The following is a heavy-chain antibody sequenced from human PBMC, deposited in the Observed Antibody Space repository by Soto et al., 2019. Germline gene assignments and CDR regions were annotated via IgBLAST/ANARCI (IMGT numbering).Heavy chain of an antibody. V-gene: IGHV2-5*01. CDR1: GFSLSTSGVG. D-gene: IGHD3-22*01. CDR2: IYWNDDK. Sequence: QITLKESGPTLVKPTQTLTLTCTFSGFSLSTSGVGVGWIRQPPGKALEWLALIYWNDDKRYSPSLKSRLTITKDTTKNQVVLTMTNMDPVDTATYYCAHRPMPSSGDYWMGWFDPWGQGTLVTVSS. CDR3: AHRPMPSSGDYWMGWFDP. J-gene: IGHJ5*02.